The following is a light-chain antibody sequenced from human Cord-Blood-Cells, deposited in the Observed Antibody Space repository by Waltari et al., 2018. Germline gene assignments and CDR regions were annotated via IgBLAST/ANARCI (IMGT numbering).Light chain of an antibody. Sequence: DIVMTQSPDSLAVSLGERATLSCRASQSVSSSYLAWYQQKPGQAPRLLIYGASSRATGIPDRFSGSGSGTDFTLTISRLEPEDFAVYYCQQYGSSPYTFGQGTKLEIK. V-gene: IGKV3-20*01. J-gene: IGKJ2*01. CDR1: QSVSSSY. CDR3: QQYGSSPYT. CDR2: GAS.